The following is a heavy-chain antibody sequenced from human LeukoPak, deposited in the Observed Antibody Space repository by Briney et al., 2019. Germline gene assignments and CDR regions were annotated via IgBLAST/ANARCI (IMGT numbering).Heavy chain of an antibody. Sequence: GGSLRLSCVASGFAFNTYAMSWVRRAPGKGLEWVSGVSSSGDGTYYADSVKGRFTISRDNTKNTLFLQMNSLRAEDTAIYYCAKDSGYSYGYVYWGQGTLVTVSS. V-gene: IGHV3-23*01. CDR1: GFAFNTYA. CDR3: AKDSGYSYGYVY. J-gene: IGHJ4*02. D-gene: IGHD5-18*01. CDR2: VSSSGDGT.